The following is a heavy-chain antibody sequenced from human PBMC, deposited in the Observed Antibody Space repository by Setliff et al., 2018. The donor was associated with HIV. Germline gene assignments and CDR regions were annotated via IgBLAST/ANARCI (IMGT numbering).Heavy chain of an antibody. V-gene: IGHV3-7*01. CDR2: IGQDGSEK. CDR1: RFDFNNYW. Sequence: PGGSLRLSCAASRFDFNNYWMCWVRQAPGKGLEWVANIGQDGSEKNYVDSVKGRFTISRDNAKNSLYLQMSSLRAEDTAVYYCARKLRPGHGMDVWGQGTTVTVSS. J-gene: IGHJ6*02. D-gene: IGHD3-10*01. CDR3: ARKLRPGHGMDV.